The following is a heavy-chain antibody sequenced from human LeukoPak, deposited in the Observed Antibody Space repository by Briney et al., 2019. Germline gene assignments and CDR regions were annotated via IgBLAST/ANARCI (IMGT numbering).Heavy chain of an antibody. CDR3: ARGPYGGNPDS. CDR2: IYYSGNT. J-gene: IGHJ4*02. V-gene: IGHV4-59*01. Sequence: SETLSLTCTVSGGSISSYYWSWIRQPPGKGLEWIGYIYYSGNTNYNPSLKSRVTISVDTPKNQFSLKVNSVTAADTAVYYCARGPYGGNPDSWGQGTLVTVSS. CDR1: GGSISSYY. D-gene: IGHD4-23*01.